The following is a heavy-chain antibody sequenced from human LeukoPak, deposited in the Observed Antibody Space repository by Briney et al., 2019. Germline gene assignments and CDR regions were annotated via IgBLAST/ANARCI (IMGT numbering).Heavy chain of an antibody. CDR2: INHSGST. CDR3: ARGSNYYGLGY. J-gene: IGHJ4*02. D-gene: IGHD3-10*01. V-gene: IGHV4-34*01. CDR1: GGSFSGYY. Sequence: SETMSLTCAVYGGSFSGYYWSWIRPPPGRGREWIGEINHSGSTNYNPSLKSRVTISVDTSKNQFSLKLSSVTAADTAVYYCARGSNYYGLGYWGQGTLVTVSS.